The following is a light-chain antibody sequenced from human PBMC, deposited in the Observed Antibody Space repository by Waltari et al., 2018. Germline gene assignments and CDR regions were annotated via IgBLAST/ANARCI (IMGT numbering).Light chain of an antibody. V-gene: IGKV3-11*01. Sequence: DTVLEQSPGTLSLSPGQGATLPCRASRSISNHIAWYQHKPCQAPRPLIFDASNRAAGIPARFSGSGSVTDFTLTISGLEPEDFAVYYCQQRDSWPLTFGGGTKVDFK. J-gene: IGKJ4*01. CDR3: QQRDSWPLT. CDR2: DAS. CDR1: RSISNH.